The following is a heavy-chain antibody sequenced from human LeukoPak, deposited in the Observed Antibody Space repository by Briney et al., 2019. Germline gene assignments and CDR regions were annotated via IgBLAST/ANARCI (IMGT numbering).Heavy chain of an antibody. J-gene: IGHJ4*02. CDR1: GFTFSSYA. CDR2: ISYDGSNK. D-gene: IGHD6-13*01. V-gene: IGHV3-30-3*01. Sequence: GSLRLSCAASGFTFSSYAMHWVRQAPGKGLEWVALISYDGSNKYYADSVKGRFTISRDNSKNTLYLQMNSLRAEDTAVYYCARGRPYSSTHYFDYWGQGTLVTVSS. CDR3: ARGRPYSSTHYFDY.